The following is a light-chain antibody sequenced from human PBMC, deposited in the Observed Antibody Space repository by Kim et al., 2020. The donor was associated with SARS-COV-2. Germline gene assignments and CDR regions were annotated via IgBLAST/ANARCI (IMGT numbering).Light chain of an antibody. V-gene: IGLV1-40*01. J-gene: IGLJ2*01. CDR1: SSNIGAGYD. Sequence: QSVLTQPPSVSGAPGQRVTISCTGSSSNIGAGYDVHWYQHLPGTAPKLLIYIYSNRPSGVPDRFSGSKSGTSASLAITGLQAEDAADYYCQSYDSSLSASVFGGGTQLTVL. CDR3: QSYDSSLSASV. CDR2: IYS.